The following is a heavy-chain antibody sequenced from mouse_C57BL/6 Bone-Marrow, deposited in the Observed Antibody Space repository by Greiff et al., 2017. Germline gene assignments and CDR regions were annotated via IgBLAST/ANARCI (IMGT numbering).Heavy chain of an antibody. CDR1: GFSLTSYG. CDR2: IWSGGST. J-gene: IGHJ4*01. V-gene: IGHV2-2*01. D-gene: IGHD6-1*01. CDR3: ARNCLLYYYAMDY. Sequence: QVQLQQSGPGLVQPSQSLSITCTVSGFSLTSYGVHWVRQSPGKGLEWLGVIWSGGSTDYNAAFISRLSISKDNSKRQVFFKMNSLQADDTAICYCARNCLLYYYAMDYWGQGTSVTVSS.